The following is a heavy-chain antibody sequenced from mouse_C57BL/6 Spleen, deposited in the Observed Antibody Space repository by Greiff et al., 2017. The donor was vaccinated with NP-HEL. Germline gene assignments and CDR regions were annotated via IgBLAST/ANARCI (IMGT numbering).Heavy chain of an antibody. V-gene: IGHV1-50*01. D-gene: IGHD4-1*01. CDR3: ARWENWDWYFDV. Sequence: QVQLQQSGAELVKPGASVKLSCKASGYTFTSYWMQWVKQRPGQGLEWIGEIDPSDSYTNYNQKFKGKATLTVDTSSSTAYMQLSSLTFEDSAVYYCARWENWDWYFDVWGTGTTVTVSS. CDR2: IDPSDSYT. CDR1: GYTFTSYW. J-gene: IGHJ1*03.